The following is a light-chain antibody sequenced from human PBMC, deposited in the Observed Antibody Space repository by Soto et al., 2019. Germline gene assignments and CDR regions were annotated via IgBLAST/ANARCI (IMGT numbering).Light chain of an antibody. V-gene: IGKV1-39*01. CDR2: AAS. CDR3: QQSYNLPIT. J-gene: IGKJ5*01. CDR1: QSISNN. Sequence: DIQMTQSPSSLSASVGDTVTITCRASQSISNNLNWYQQKPGKAPRLLMSAASSLQSGAPSRFSGSGSETDFTLTISSLQPEDFATYYCQQSYNLPITFGQGTRLEIK.